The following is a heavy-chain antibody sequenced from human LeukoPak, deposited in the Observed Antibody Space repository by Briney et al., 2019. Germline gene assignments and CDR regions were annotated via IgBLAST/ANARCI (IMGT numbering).Heavy chain of an antibody. CDR3: ARDDPSYDFWSGYYRDYYGMDV. CDR2: IIPIFGTA. J-gene: IGHJ6*02. Sequence: GASVKVSCKASGGTFSSYAISWARQAPGQGLEWMGGIIPIFGTANYAQKFQGRVTITADESTSTAYMELSSLRSEDTAVYYCARDDPSYDFWSGYYRDYYGMDVWGQGTTVTVSS. V-gene: IGHV1-69*13. D-gene: IGHD3-3*01. CDR1: GGTFSSYA.